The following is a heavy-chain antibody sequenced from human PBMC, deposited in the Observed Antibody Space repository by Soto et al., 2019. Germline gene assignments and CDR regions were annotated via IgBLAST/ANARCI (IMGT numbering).Heavy chain of an antibody. CDR1: GVSIDNFF. V-gene: IGHV4-59*01. CDR2: LSQGGTT. D-gene: IGHD3-16*01. J-gene: IGHJ5*02. Sequence: QVQLQESGPGLLRPSETLSLTCTVSGVSIDNFFWSWIRQTPGNGLEWIGYLSQGGTTGYMSEGSSTRYPYYLENPDTISLDLTKNKLSLKLTSVTAADTAVYYCARDRGGITVSSKHLGEWFAPWGQGPLVPVSS. CDR3: ARDRGGITVSSKHLGEWFAP.